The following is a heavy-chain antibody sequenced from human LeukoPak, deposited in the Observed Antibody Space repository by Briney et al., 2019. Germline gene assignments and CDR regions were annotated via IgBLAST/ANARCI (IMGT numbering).Heavy chain of an antibody. CDR3: ARDYRPSTADTPTKSSGCGY. CDR2: IYHSGST. Sequence: PSETLSLTCTVSGYSISSGYYWGWIRQPPGKGLEWIGSIYHSGSTYYNPSLKSRVTISVDTSKNQFSLKLSSVTAADTAVYYCARDYRPSTADTPTKSSGCGYWGQGTLVTVSS. CDR1: GYSISSGYY. J-gene: IGHJ4*02. V-gene: IGHV4-38-2*02. D-gene: IGHD6-19*01.